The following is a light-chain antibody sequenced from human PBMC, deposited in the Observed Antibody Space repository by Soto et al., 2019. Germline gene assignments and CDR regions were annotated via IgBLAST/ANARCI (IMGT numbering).Light chain of an antibody. J-gene: IGLJ2*01. CDR3: SSYTGSDTPVV. Sequence: QSVLTQPASVSGSPGQSITVSCTGTSSDVGGYNYVSWYQHHPGEAPKLMIYEVSNRPSGVSNRFSGSKSGNTASLTISRLQADDEADYYCSSYTGSDTPVVFGGGTKLTVL. CDR2: EVS. V-gene: IGLV2-14*01. CDR1: SSDVGGYNY.